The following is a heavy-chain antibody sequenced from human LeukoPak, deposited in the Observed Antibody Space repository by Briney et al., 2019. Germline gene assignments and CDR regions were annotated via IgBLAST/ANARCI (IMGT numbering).Heavy chain of an antibody. CDR2: IRYDGTNK. CDR3: ARLMLLWPPIYFDY. CDR1: GFTFSSYG. Sequence: GGSLRLSCAASGFTFSSYGMHWVRQAPGKGLEWVAFIRYDGTNKYYADSVKGRFTISRDNSKNTLYLQMDSLRAEDTAVYYCARLMLLWPPIYFDYWGQGTLVTVSS. D-gene: IGHD2/OR15-2a*01. J-gene: IGHJ4*02. V-gene: IGHV3-30*02.